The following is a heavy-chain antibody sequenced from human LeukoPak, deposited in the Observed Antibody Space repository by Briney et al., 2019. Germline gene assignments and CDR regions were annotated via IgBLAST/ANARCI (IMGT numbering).Heavy chain of an antibody. V-gene: IGHV1-18*01. D-gene: IGHD2-2*01. Sequence: ASVKVSCKASGYTFTSYGISWVRQAPGQGLEWMGWISAYNGNTNYAQKLQGRVTMTTDTSTSTAYMELRSLRSDDTAVYYCARVGLGYCSSTSCKPENWFDPWGQGTLVTVSS. CDR3: ARVGLGYCSSTSCKPENWFDP. J-gene: IGHJ5*02. CDR1: GYTFTSYG. CDR2: ISAYNGNT.